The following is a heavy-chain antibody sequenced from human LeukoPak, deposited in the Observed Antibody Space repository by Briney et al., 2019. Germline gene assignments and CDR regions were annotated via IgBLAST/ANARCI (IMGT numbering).Heavy chain of an antibody. V-gene: IGHV3-21*01. CDR2: ISSSSSPV. D-gene: IGHD3-10*01. CDR1: GLTFSGHT. J-gene: IGHJ3*02. Sequence: PGGSLRLSCAASGLTFSGHTINWVRQAPGKGLEWVLCISSSSSPVYYADSVKGRFTISRDNAKNSVYLQMDNMRADDTAVYYCARDINSVAFDMWGQGTMVTVSS. CDR3: ARDINSVAFDM.